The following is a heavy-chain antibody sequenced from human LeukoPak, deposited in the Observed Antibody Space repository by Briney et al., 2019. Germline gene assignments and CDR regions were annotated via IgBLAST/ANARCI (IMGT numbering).Heavy chain of an antibody. Sequence: ASVKVSCKASGYTFTGYYMHWVRQAPGQGLEWMGWINPNSGGTNYAQKFQGRVTMTRDTSISTAYMELSRLRSDDTAVYYCARVVGGTNWTPEGTGPFDPWGQGTLVTVSS. CDR2: INPNSGGT. CDR1: GYTFTGYY. V-gene: IGHV1-2*02. J-gene: IGHJ5*02. D-gene: IGHD1-1*01. CDR3: ARVVGGTNWTPEGTGPFDP.